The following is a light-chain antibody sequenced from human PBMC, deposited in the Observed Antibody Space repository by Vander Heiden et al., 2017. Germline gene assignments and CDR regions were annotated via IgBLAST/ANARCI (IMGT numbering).Light chain of an antibody. V-gene: IGKV3-20*01. CDR3: QQYGDSLFT. J-gene: IGKJ2*01. CDR2: GTS. Sequence: EIVLTQSPGTPSLSPGDRATLFCRASQSISSSYLAWYQQKPPQAPRLLIYGTSIRASGLPDRFSDSGYGTDFTLTISRLEPEDFAVYYCQQYGDSLFTFGQGTKLEIK. CDR1: QSISSSY.